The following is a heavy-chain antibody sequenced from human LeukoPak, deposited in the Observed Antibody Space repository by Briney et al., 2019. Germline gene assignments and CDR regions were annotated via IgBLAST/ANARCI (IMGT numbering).Heavy chain of an antibody. CDR2: IYYSGST. CDR1: GGSISGSSYY. V-gene: IGHV4-39*01. CDR3: ARPTVYGGNAFDI. D-gene: IGHD4-23*01. J-gene: IGHJ3*02. Sequence: PSETLSLTCTVSGGSISGSSYYWGWIRQPPGKGLEWIGSIYYSGSTYYNPSLKSRVTISVDTSKNQFSLKLSSVTAADTAVYYCARPTVYGGNAFDIWGQGTMVTVSS.